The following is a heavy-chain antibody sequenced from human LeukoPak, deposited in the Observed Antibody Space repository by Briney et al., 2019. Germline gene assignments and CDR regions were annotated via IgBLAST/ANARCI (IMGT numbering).Heavy chain of an antibody. CDR2: IRSKAYGGTT. J-gene: IGHJ4*02. CDR1: GFTFGDYA. Sequence: GGSLRLSCTASGFTFGDYAMSWFRQAPGKGLEWVGFIRSKAYGGTTEYAASVKGRLTISRDDSKSIAYLQMNGLKTEDTAVYYCTCGYYDSSGYSLFDYWGQGTLVTVSS. D-gene: IGHD3-22*01. CDR3: TCGYYDSSGYSLFDY. V-gene: IGHV3-49*03.